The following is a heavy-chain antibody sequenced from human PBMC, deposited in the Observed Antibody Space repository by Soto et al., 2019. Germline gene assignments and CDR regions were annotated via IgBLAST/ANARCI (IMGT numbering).Heavy chain of an antibody. V-gene: IGHV4-4*02. CDR1: GGSISSSNW. CDR3: ARQAAAGTGVDY. CDR2: IYHSGST. Sequence: QVQLQESGPGLVKPSGTLSLTCAVSGGSISSSNWWSWVRQPPGKGLEWIGEIYHSGSTNYNPSLKSRLPISVDKSKNLFSLKLSSVTAADTAVYYCARQAAAGTGVDYWGQGTLVTVSS. J-gene: IGHJ4*02. D-gene: IGHD6-13*01.